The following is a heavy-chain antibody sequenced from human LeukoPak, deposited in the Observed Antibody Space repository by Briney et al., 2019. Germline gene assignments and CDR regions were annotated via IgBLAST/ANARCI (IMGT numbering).Heavy chain of an antibody. D-gene: IGHD1-26*01. V-gene: IGHV1-69*04. CDR1: GGTFSSYA. CDR3: ARDSGSYGVGDWYFDL. Sequence: ASVKVSCKASGGTFSSYAISWVRQAPGQGLEWMGRIIPILGIANYAQKFQGRVTITADKSTSTAYMELSSLRSEDTAVYYCARDSGSYGVGDWYFDLWGRGTLVTVSS. CDR2: IIPILGIA. J-gene: IGHJ2*01.